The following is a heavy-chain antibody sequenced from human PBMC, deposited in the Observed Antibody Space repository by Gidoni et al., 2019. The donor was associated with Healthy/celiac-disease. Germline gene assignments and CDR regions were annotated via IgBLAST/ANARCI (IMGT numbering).Heavy chain of an antibody. CDR3: ARVLSGGYYYGMDV. CDR2: IYYSGST. J-gene: IGHJ6*02. V-gene: IGHV4-59*01. D-gene: IGHD1-26*01. Sequence: QVQLQESGPGLVKPSETLSLTCTVSGGSISSYYWSWIRQPPGKGLEWIGYIYYSGSTNYNPSLKSRVTISVDTSKNQFSLKLSSVTAADTAVYYCARVLSGGYYYGMDVWGQGTTVTVSS. CDR1: GGSISSYY.